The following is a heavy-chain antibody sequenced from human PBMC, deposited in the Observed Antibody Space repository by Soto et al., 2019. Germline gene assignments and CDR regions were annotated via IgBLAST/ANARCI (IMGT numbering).Heavy chain of an antibody. CDR1: GYTFTGYY. CDR2: INPNSGGT. J-gene: IGHJ3*02. Sequence: GASVKVSCKASGYTFTGYYMHWVRQAPGQGLEWMGWINPNSGGTNYAQKFQGWATMTRDTSISTAYMELSRLRSDDTAVYYCARGNFWSALGAFDIWGQGTMVTVSS. CDR3: ARGNFWSALGAFDI. D-gene: IGHD3-3*01. V-gene: IGHV1-2*04.